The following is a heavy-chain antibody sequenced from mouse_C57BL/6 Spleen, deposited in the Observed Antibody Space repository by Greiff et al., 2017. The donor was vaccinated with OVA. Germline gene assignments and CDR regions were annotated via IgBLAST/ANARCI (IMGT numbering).Heavy chain of an antibody. V-gene: IGHV1-69*01. CDR2: IDPSDSYT. J-gene: IGHJ2*01. D-gene: IGHD3-3*01. CDR3: ARYRDGGYFDY. CDR1: GYTFTSYW. Sequence: VQLQQPGAELVMPGASVKLSCKASGYTFTSYWMHWVKQRPGQGLEWIGEIDPSDSYTNYNQKFKGKSTLTVDKSSSTAYMQLSSLTSEDAAVYYCARYRDGGYFDYWGQGTTLTVSS.